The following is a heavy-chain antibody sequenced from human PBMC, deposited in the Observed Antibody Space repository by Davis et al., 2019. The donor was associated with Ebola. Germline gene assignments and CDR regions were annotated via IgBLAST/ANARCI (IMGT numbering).Heavy chain of an antibody. CDR2: INPHNGNT. CDR3: ARVFTSSIWYRGQNYKYYGMDV. D-gene: IGHD6-13*01. Sequence: ASVTVSCKTSGYTFTNYGITWVRQAPGQGLEWMGWINPHNGNTNYAQNVQGRVTMTTDTSTSTAYLELRSLRSDDTAVYYCARVFTSSIWYRGQNYKYYGMDVWGQGTTVTVSS. J-gene: IGHJ6*02. V-gene: IGHV1-18*04. CDR1: GYTFTNYG.